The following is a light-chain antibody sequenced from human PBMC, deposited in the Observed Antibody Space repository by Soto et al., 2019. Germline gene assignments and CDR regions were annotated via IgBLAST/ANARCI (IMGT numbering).Light chain of an antibody. CDR1: GSDIGAYTY. V-gene: IGLV2-8*01. Sequence: QSALTQPPSASGSPGQSVTISCTGTGSDIGAYTYVSWYQHHPGTAPKLIIYEVTKRPSGVPDRFSGSKSGNTASLTVSGLQTEDEADYYCQSYDKRLTAYVFGTGTKVTVL. CDR2: EVT. CDR3: QSYDKRLTAYV. J-gene: IGLJ1*01.